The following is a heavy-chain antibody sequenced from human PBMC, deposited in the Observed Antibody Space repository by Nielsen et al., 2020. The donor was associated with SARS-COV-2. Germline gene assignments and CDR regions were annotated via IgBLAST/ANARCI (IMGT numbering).Heavy chain of an antibody. CDR3: AREYYDFWSGYYPYEFDY. CDR1: GYTFTSYA. Sequence: ASVKVSCKASGYTFTSYAMHWVRQAPGQRLEWMGWINAGNGNTKYSQKFQGRVTITRDTSASTAYMELSSLRSEDTAVYYCAREYYDFWSGYYPYEFDYWGQGTLVTVSS. CDR2: INAGNGNT. J-gene: IGHJ4*02. D-gene: IGHD3-3*01. V-gene: IGHV1-3*01.